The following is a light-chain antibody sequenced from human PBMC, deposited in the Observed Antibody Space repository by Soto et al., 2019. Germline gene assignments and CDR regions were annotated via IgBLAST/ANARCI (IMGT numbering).Light chain of an antibody. CDR3: AARDDSLSGHWV. CDR2: RNN. V-gene: IGLV1-47*01. Sequence: QAVVTQSPSASGTPGQRVTISCSGSSSNIGSEYVVWYQHLPGTAPKLLIYRNNQRPSGVPDRFAGSKSGTSASLAISGLRSEDEADYYCAARDDSLSGHWVFGGGTKVTVL. CDR1: SSNIGSEY. J-gene: IGLJ3*02.